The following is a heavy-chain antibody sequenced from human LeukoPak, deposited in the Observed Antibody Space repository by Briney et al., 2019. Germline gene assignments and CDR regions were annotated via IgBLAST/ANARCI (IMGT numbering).Heavy chain of an antibody. CDR3: ARDAFDFWSGYQDY. D-gene: IGHD3-3*01. J-gene: IGHJ4*02. CDR2: ISSNGGST. CDR1: GFTFSSYA. V-gene: IGHV3-64*01. Sequence: GGSLRLSCAASGFTFSSYAMHWVRQAPGKGLEYVSAISSNGGSTYYANSVKGRFTISRDNSKNTLYLQMGSLRAEDMAVYYCARDAFDFWSGYQDYWGQGTLVTVSS.